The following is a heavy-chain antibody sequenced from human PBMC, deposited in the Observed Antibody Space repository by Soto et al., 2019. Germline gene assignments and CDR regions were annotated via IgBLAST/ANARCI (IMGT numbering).Heavy chain of an antibody. CDR3: ARAYVYGDYWWYFDL. Sequence: QVQLQESGPGLVKPSETLSLACTVSGGSISSYYWSWIRQPPGKGLEWIGYIYYSGSTNYNPSLKSRVTISVDTSKNQFSLKLSSVTAADTAVYYWARAYVYGDYWWYFDLWGRGTLVTVSS. CDR1: GGSISSYY. D-gene: IGHD4-17*01. CDR2: IYYSGST. J-gene: IGHJ2*01. V-gene: IGHV4-59*01.